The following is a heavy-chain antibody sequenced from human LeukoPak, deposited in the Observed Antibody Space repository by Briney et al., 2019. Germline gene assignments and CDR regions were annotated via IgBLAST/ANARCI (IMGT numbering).Heavy chain of an antibody. CDR3: AREACGGDCYPDNWFDP. J-gene: IGHJ5*02. CDR2: INPNSGGT. CDR1: GHTFTSYG. V-gene: IGHV1-2*02. D-gene: IGHD2-21*02. Sequence: ASVKVSCKASGHTFTSYGISWVRQAPGQGLEWMGWINPNSGGTNYAQKFQGRVTMTRDTSISTAYMELSRLRSDDTAVYYCAREACGGDCYPDNWFDPWGQGTLVTVSS.